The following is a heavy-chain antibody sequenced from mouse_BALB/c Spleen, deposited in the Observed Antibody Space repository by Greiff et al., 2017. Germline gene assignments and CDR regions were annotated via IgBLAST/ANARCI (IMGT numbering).Heavy chain of an antibody. Sequence: VQLQQSGPELVKPGASVKISCKASGYSFTGYYMHWVKQSHVKSLEWIGRINPYNGATSYNQNFKDKASLTVDKSSSTAYMELHSLTSEDSAVYYCARGGITTNAMDYWGQGTSVTVSS. CDR3: ARGGITTNAMDY. CDR2: INPYNGAT. V-gene: IGHV1-31*01. CDR1: GYSFTGYY. J-gene: IGHJ4*01. D-gene: IGHD1-1*01.